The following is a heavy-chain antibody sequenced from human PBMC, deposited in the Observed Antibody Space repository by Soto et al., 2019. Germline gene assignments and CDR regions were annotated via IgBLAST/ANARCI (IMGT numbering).Heavy chain of an antibody. J-gene: IGHJ5*02. CDR1: GFTFSSYG. D-gene: IGHD3-10*01. CDR2: ILYDGSDK. CDR3: AKAGGGCGDFVDX. V-gene: IGHV3-30*18. Sequence: PGGSLRLSCAASGFTFSSYGMHWVRQAPGKGLEWVKGILYDGSDKYYADSVKVRFTISRENSNNTLYLQMNSLRTEDSAVYYCAKAGGGCGDFVDXWGQGTPVTVSX.